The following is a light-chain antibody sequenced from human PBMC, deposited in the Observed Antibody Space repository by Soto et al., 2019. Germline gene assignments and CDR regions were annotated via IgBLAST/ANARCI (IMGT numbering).Light chain of an antibody. CDR1: SSDVGAYKY. Sequence: QSALTKPPSASGSPGQSVNISCTGTSSDVGAYKYVSWYQQYPGKAPKLMIYEVSKRPSGVPDRFSGSKSGNTASLTVSGLQAEDEADYYCTSYVGSNIWVFGVGTKLTVL. J-gene: IGLJ3*02. V-gene: IGLV2-8*01. CDR2: EVS. CDR3: TSYVGSNIWV.